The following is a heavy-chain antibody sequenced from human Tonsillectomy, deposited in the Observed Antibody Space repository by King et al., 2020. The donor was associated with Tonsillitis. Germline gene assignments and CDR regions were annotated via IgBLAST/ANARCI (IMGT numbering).Heavy chain of an antibody. V-gene: IGHV3-23*04. J-gene: IGHJ4*02. CDR2: ISGSGGST. CDR1: GFTFSSYA. Sequence: VQLVESGGGLVQPGGSLRLSCAASGFTFSSYAMSCVRQAPGKGLEWVSAISGSGGSTYYADSVKGRFTISRDNSKNTLYLQMNSLRAEDTAVYYCAISPMYYYDTPLDYWGQGTLVTVSS. CDR3: AISPMYYYDTPLDY. D-gene: IGHD3-22*01.